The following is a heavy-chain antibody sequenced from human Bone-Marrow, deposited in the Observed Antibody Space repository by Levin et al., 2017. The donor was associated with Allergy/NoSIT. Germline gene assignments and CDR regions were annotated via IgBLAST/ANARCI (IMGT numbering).Heavy chain of an antibody. CDR3: AKDGGYHYASGSSHYDY. CDR1: GFTFSSYG. Sequence: AGGSLRLSCAASGFTFSSYGMHWVRQAPGKGLEWVAVTPHDGSNKYYADSVKGRFTISRDNSRNTLYLQMNSLRPEDTAVYYCAKDGGYHYASGSSHYDYWGQGTLVTVSS. J-gene: IGHJ4*02. CDR2: TPHDGSNK. V-gene: IGHV3-30*18. D-gene: IGHD3-10*01.